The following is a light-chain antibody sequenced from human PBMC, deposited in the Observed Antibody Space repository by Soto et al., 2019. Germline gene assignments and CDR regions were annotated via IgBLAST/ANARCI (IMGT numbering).Light chain of an antibody. V-gene: IGKV1-5*01. J-gene: IGKJ3*01. CDR2: DAS. Sequence: DIQMTQSPSTLAASVGDRVTITCRASQNINRWLAWYQQKPGKAPKVLIYDASSLESGVPSRFSGSGSGTEFTLPITSLQPDDFATYYCQQYDCYFGPGTKVDFK. CDR1: QNINRW. CDR3: QQYDCY.